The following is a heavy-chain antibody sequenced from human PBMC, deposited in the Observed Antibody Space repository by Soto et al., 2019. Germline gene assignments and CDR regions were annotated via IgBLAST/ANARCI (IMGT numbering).Heavy chain of an antibody. CDR3: ARGYCSSIGCSDYFDS. CDR1: GYTFTGNY. CDR2: INPTSGGT. J-gene: IGHJ4*02. V-gene: IGHV1-2*02. Sequence: QVQLVQSGAEVKKPGASVKVSCKASGYTFTGNYMHWVRQAPGQGLEWMALINPTSGGTNYAQKFQGRVTLNWDTYISTAYLEVSRMRSDDMAIYYCARGYCSSIGCSDYFDSWGQGTVVTVSS. D-gene: IGHD2-2*01.